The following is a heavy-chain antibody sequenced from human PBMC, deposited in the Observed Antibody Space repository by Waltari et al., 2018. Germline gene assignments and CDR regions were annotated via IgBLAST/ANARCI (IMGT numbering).Heavy chain of an antibody. CDR3: ARDRGRGLYLDT. J-gene: IGHJ4*02. V-gene: IGHV4-4*02. D-gene: IGHD1-26*01. CDR2: VRGDGKS. CDR1: GDSMGSTDC. Sequence: QLQLQESGPGLVKPSGTLSLTCDVSGDSMGSTDCWSWVRQSPQRGLEWVGQVRGDGKSNYNPSFASRVTISLDTSKNQFSLNLNFATAADTAMYYCARDRGRGLYLDTWGPGTPVTVSP.